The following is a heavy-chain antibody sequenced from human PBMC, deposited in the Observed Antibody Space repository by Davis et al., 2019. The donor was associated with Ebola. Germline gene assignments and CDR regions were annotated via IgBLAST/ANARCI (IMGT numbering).Heavy chain of an antibody. CDR2: IYYSGST. CDR1: GGSISSGGYY. D-gene: IGHD4-17*01. J-gene: IGHJ4*02. V-gene: IGHV4-61*08. CDR3: ARGTTVTTNFDY. Sequence: MPSETLSLTCTVSGGSISSGGYYWSWIRQHPGKGLEWIGYIYYSGSTNYNPSLKSRVTISVDTSKNQFSLKLSSVTAADTAVYYCARGTTVTTNFDYWGQGTLVTVSS.